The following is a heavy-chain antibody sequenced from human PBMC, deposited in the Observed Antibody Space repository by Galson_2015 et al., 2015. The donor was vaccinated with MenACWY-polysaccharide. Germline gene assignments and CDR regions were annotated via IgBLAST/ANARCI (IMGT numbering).Heavy chain of an antibody. Sequence: SLRLSCAASGFTFSSYSMNWVRQAPGKGLEWFSSISSSSSYIYYADSVKGRFTISRDNAKNSLYLQMNSLRVEDTAVYYCAIDSGYYDILTGYWPYYYYYMDVWGKGTTVTVSS. D-gene: IGHD3-9*01. CDR3: AIDSGYYDILTGYWPYYYYYMDV. CDR1: GFTFSSYS. J-gene: IGHJ6*03. CDR2: ISSSSSYI. V-gene: IGHV3-21*01.